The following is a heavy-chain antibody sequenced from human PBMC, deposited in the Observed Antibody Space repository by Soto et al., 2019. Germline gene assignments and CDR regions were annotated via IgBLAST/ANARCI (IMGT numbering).Heavy chain of an antibody. D-gene: IGHD3-10*01. Sequence: PVGSLRLSCAASGFTFSSYEMNWVRQAPGKGLEWVSYISSSGSTIYYADSVKGRFTISRDNAKNSLYLQMNSLRAEDTAVYYCARGTFRGVMSQWGPYYYGMDVWGQGYTVIVYS. CDR2: ISSSGSTI. CDR3: ARGTFRGVMSQWGPYYYGMDV. V-gene: IGHV3-48*03. CDR1: GFTFSSYE. J-gene: IGHJ6*02.